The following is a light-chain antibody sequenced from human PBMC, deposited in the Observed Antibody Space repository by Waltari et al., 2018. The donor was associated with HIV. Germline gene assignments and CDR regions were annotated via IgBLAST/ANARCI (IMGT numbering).Light chain of an antibody. Sequence: DIVLTQSPLSLPVTPGEPASIPCRSSQSLLHTNGYNYLDWYLQTPGQSPQLLIYLGSNRASGVPDRFSGSGSGTDFTLKISRVEAEDVGVYYCMETLQTPRLTFGGGTKVEIK. CDR2: LGS. CDR3: METLQTPRLT. J-gene: IGKJ4*01. CDR1: QSLLHTNGYNY. V-gene: IGKV2-28*01.